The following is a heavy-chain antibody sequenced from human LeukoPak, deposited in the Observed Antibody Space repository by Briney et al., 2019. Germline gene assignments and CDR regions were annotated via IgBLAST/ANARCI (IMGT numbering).Heavy chain of an antibody. V-gene: IGHV3-73*01. D-gene: IGHD4-17*01. Sequence: GGSLRLSCAASGFTFSGSAMHWVRQASGKGLEWVGRIRSKASSYATAYAASVKGRFTISRDDSKNTAYLQMNSLKTEDTAVYYCTRPLYGDYVMNYWGQGTLVTVSS. CDR2: IRSKASSYAT. J-gene: IGHJ4*02. CDR3: TRPLYGDYVMNY. CDR1: GFTFSGSA.